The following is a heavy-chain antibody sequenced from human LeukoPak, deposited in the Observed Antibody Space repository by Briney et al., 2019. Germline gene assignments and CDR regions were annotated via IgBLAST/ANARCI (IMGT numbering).Heavy chain of an antibody. Sequence: GGSLRLSCAASGFTFSSYAMSWVRQAPGKGLEWVSAISGSGGSTYYADSVKGRFTISRDNSKNTLYLQMNSVRAEDTAVYYCAHRGWDIVTTIFLDYWGQGTLVTVSS. CDR1: GFTFSSYA. J-gene: IGHJ4*02. CDR3: AHRGWDIVTTIFLDY. V-gene: IGHV3-23*01. D-gene: IGHD5-12*01. CDR2: ISGSGGST.